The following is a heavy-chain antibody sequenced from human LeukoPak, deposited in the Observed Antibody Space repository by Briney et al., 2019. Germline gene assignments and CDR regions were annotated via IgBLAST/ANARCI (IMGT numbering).Heavy chain of an antibody. CDR2: INPDIGGT. D-gene: IGHD1-14*01. CDR3: ARRHSEIRLVGPGIPGHP. J-gene: IGHJ5*02. Sequence: ASVKVSCKASGYTFTDYYLHWVRQAPGQGLEWLGWINPDIGGTHYAQRFQGRVTLTRDTSISTAYMELSGLTSDDSAVYYCARRHSEIRLVGPGIPGHPWGQGTLVTVSS. V-gene: IGHV1-2*02. CDR1: GYTFTDYY.